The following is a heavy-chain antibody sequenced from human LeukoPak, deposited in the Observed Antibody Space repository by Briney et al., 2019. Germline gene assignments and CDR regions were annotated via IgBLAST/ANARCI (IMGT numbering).Heavy chain of an antibody. D-gene: IGHD4-23*01. Sequence: GGSLRLSCAASGFTVSSNYMSWVRQAPGKGLEWVSVIYSGGTTYYADSVKGRFTISRDNSKNTLYLQMNSLRAEDTAVYYCAITVVTWFYYGMDVWGQGTTVTVSS. CDR2: IYSGGTT. CDR1: GFTVSSNY. CDR3: AITVVTWFYYGMDV. V-gene: IGHV3-66*01. J-gene: IGHJ6*02.